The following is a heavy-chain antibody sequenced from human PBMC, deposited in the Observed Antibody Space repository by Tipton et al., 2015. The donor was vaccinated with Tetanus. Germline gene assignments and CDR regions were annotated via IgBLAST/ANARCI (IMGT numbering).Heavy chain of an antibody. D-gene: IGHD1-26*01. CDR1: GGSVRGGDYS. V-gene: IGHV4-61*08. Sequence: LSLTCTVSGGSVRGGDYSWNWIRQPPGKGLEWLAYVSYSGRTNSNYSLKSRITVSLDASKNQFSLWLTSVTAADTAVYFCARGLPREPFYLDYWGQGKQVTVSS. J-gene: IGHJ4*02. CDR2: VSYSGRT. CDR3: ARGLPREPFYLDY.